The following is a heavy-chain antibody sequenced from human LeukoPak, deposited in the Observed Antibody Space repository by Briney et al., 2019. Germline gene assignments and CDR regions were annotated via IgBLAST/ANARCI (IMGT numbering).Heavy chain of an antibody. CDR3: ANVVGGY. Sequence: GGSLRLSCAVSGITFSTIGVSWVRQAPGKGLEWVSIISKSGGSTFYADPVKGRFTISRDNSKDMLYLQMNSLTAEDTAVYYCANVVGGYWGQGTLVTVSS. CDR1: GITFSTIG. V-gene: IGHV3-23*01. D-gene: IGHD2-21*01. CDR2: ISKSGGST. J-gene: IGHJ4*02.